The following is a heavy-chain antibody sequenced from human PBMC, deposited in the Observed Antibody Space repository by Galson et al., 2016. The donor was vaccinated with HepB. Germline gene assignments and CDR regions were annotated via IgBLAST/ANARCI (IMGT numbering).Heavy chain of an antibody. D-gene: IGHD2-21*01. CDR1: GFTFNNYD. Sequence: SLRLSCAASGFTFNNYDMNWIRQAPGKGLEWLSYISSSSGVTHYADSMKGRLTISRDNAKSSLYLQMSSLRNEDTALYYCALLTRGRVGFDVWGQGTMVTVSS. CDR2: ISSSSGVT. CDR3: ALLTRGRVGFDV. J-gene: IGHJ3*01. V-gene: IGHV3-48*02.